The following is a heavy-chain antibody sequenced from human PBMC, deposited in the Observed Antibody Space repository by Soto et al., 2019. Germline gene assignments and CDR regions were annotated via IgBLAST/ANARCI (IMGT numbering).Heavy chain of an antibody. V-gene: IGHV3-21*01. CDR3: ARGTGDYDFWSGYHATDYFDY. Sequence: GGSLRLSCAASGFTFSSYSMNWVRQAPGKGLEWVSSITSSSSYIYYADLLKGRFTISRDNAKKSLYLQMNSLRAEDTAVYFCARGTGDYDFWSGYHATDYFDYWGQGTLVTVSS. J-gene: IGHJ4*02. CDR2: ITSSSSYI. D-gene: IGHD3-3*01. CDR1: GFTFSSYS.